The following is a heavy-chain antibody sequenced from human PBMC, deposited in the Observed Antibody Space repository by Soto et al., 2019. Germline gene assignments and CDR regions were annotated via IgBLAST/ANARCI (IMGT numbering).Heavy chain of an antibody. Sequence: QLQLQESGSGLVKPSQTLSLTCAVSGGSISSGGYSWSWIRQPPGKGLEWIGYIYHSGSTYYNPSLKSRVTISVARSKNQFSLKLSSVTAADTAVYYCARGEDMSPGPSFDYWGQGTLVTVSS. CDR1: GGSISSGGYS. D-gene: IGHD2-15*01. J-gene: IGHJ4*02. CDR2: IYHSGST. V-gene: IGHV4-30-2*01. CDR3: ARGEDMSPGPSFDY.